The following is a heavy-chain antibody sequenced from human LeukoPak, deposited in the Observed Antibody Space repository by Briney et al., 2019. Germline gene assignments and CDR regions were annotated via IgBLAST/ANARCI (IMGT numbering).Heavy chain of an antibody. V-gene: IGHV3-48*03. CDR3: ARDPGHCSSTSCYKFFDY. CDR2: SSSSGSTI. J-gene: IGHJ4*02. Sequence: QPGGSLRLSCAASGFTFSGFEMNWVRQAPGKGLAWVSYSSSSGSTIYYADSVKGRFTVSRDNAKDSLYLQMNSLRAEDTAVYYCARDPGHCSSTSCYKFFDYWGQGTLVTVSS. CDR1: GFTFSGFE. D-gene: IGHD2-2*02.